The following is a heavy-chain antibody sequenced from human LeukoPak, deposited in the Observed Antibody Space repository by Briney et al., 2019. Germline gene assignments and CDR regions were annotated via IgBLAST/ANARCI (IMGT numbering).Heavy chain of an antibody. D-gene: IGHD3-22*01. Sequence: PGRSLRLSCAASGFTFSNYSMNWVRQAPGKGLEWVSYISSSSSTIFYADSVKGRFTISRDNAKNSLYLQMNSLRAEDTAVYYCARSPRDGSGYSARWFDPWGQGTLVTVSS. CDR3: ARSPRDGSGYSARWFDP. V-gene: IGHV3-48*04. J-gene: IGHJ5*02. CDR1: GFTFSNYS. CDR2: ISSSSSTI.